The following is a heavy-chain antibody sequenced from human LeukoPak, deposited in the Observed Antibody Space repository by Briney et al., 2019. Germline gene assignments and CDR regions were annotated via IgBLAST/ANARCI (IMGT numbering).Heavy chain of an antibody. CDR2: ISGSGGST. CDR3: AKYSSGMDV. CDR1: GFTFDDYA. V-gene: IGHV3-23*01. D-gene: IGHD6-19*01. J-gene: IGHJ6*02. Sequence: GGSLRLSCAASGFTFDDYAMSWVRQAPGKGLEWVSDISGSGGSTYYADSVKGRFTISRDNSKNTLYLQMNSLRAEDTAVYYCAKYSSGMDVWGQGTTVTVSS.